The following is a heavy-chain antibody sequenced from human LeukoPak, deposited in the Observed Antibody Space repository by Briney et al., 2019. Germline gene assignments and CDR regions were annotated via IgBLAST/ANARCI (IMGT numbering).Heavy chain of an antibody. Sequence: ASVKVSCKASGYTFTSYYMHWVRQAPGQGLEWMGIINPSGGSTSYAQKFRGRVTMTRDTSTSTVYMDLTNLTSEDTAVYYCARDSDYDGNFYWYFDLWGRGTLVTVSS. CDR3: ARDSDYDGNFYWYFDL. CDR2: INPSGGST. J-gene: IGHJ2*01. CDR1: GYTFTSYY. D-gene: IGHD4-23*01. V-gene: IGHV1-46*01.